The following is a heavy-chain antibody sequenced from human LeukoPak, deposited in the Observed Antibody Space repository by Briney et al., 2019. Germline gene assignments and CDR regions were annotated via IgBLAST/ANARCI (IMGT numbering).Heavy chain of an antibody. CDR1: GGSISSRSLC. CDR2: MFYSGST. V-gene: IGHV4-39*01. Sequence: SGTLSLTCTVSGGSISSRSLCCGWIPQPPGKGLEWIGTMFYSGSTYYNPSLKSRVAISVDTSENQFSLELNSVTAADMAVYYCAVAGVRYYDISGLHAFDFWGRGTMVTVPS. CDR3: AVAGVRYYDISGLHAFDF. J-gene: IGHJ3*01. D-gene: IGHD3-22*01.